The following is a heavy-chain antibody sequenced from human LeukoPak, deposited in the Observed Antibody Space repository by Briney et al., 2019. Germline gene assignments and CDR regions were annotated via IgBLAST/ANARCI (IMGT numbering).Heavy chain of an antibody. Sequence: PGRSLRLSCAASGFTFDDYATHWVRQAPGKGLEWVSGISWNSGSIGYADSVKGRFTISRDNAKNSLYLQMNSLRAEDTALYYCAKDRGGYTVTTRPYYYYYGMDVWGQGTTVTVSS. J-gene: IGHJ6*02. CDR2: ISWNSGSI. CDR3: AKDRGGYTVTTRPYYYYYGMDV. D-gene: IGHD4-17*01. V-gene: IGHV3-9*01. CDR1: GFTFDDYA.